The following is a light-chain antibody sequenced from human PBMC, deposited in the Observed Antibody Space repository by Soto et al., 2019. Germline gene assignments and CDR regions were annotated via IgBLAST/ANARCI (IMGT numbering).Light chain of an antibody. CDR3: QKYDSAPQT. Sequence: DIQMTQSPSSLSASVGDRVTITCRASQGIGNYLAWFQQKPGKVPKLLIYAASTLQSGIPSRFRGSGSGTDYTLPISSLQPEDVATYYCQKYDSAPQTFGQGTKVGIK. CDR2: AAS. V-gene: IGKV1-27*01. J-gene: IGKJ1*01. CDR1: QGIGNY.